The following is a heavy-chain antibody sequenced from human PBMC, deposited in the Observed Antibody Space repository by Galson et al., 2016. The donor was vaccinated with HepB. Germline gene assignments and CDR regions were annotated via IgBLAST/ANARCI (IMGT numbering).Heavy chain of an antibody. CDR1: GDSISSGTYY. CDR3: ARHVTTSYFDY. D-gene: IGHD1-14*01. CDR2: IYSSGAA. J-gene: IGHJ4*02. V-gene: IGHV4-39*01. Sequence: SETLSLTCAVSGDSISSGTYYWGWIRRPPGKGLEWIGRIYSSGAAYYNPSLKSRVTISVDTSKNQFSLKLTSVAATDTAIYYCARHVTTSYFDYWGQGTLVTVSS.